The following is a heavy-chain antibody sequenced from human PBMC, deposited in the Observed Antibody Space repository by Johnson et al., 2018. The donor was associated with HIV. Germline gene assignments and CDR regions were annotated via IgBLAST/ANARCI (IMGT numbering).Heavy chain of an antibody. CDR2: IKEDGSEK. V-gene: IGHV3-7*01. CDR3: ARDAVTVVRGVIYGWVVFDI. J-gene: IGHJ3*02. D-gene: IGHD3-10*01. CDR1: GFTFSNYW. Sequence: VQLVESGGGLVQPGGSPRLSCAASGFTFSNYWMSWVRQAPGKGLEWVANIKEDGSEKYYVDSVKGRFTISRDNAKNSLYLQMNSLRAEDTAVYFCARDAVTVVRGVIYGWVVFDIWGQGTMVTVSS.